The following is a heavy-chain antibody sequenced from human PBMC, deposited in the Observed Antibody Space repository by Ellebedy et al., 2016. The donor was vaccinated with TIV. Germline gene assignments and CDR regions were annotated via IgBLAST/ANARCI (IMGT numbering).Heavy chain of an antibody. CDR1: GYTFTNYY. D-gene: IGHD3-16*01. V-gene: IGHV1-46*01. Sequence: ASVKVSCXASGYTFTNYYMHWVRQAPGQGLEWVGVTNPRDAGTTYAQKFQDRVTMTSDTSTSTFYMDLRSLTSEDTAVYYCTREKSGGNFDYWGQGTLVTVSS. CDR2: TNPRDAGT. J-gene: IGHJ4*02. CDR3: TREKSGGNFDY.